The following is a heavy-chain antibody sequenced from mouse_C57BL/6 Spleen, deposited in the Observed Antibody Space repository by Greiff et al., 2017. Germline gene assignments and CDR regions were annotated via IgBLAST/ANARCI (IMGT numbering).Heavy chain of an antibody. CDR1: GFTFSDYG. CDR2: ISSGSSTI. V-gene: IGHV5-17*01. J-gene: IGHJ4*01. D-gene: IGHD2-5*01. Sequence: EVKVVESGGGLVKPGGSLKLSCAASGFTFSDYGMHWVRQAPEKGLEWVAYISSGSSTIYYADTVKGRFTISRDNAKNTLFLQMTSLRSEDTAMYYCARGYSNLYAMDYWGQGTSVTVSS. CDR3: ARGYSNLYAMDY.